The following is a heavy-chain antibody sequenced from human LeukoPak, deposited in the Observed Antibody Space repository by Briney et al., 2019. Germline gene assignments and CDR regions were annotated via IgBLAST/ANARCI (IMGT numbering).Heavy chain of an antibody. V-gene: IGHV4-34*01. CDR2: INHSGRT. CDR1: GGSFSGYY. J-gene: IGHJ5*02. D-gene: IGHD3/OR15-3a*01. Sequence: PSETLSLTCAVYGGSFSGYYWSWIRQPPGKGLEWIGEINHSGRTNYNPSLKSRVTISVDTSKNQFSLKLSSVTAADTAVYYCARGQVDFGYTIDPWGQGTLVTVSS. CDR3: ARGQVDFGYTIDP.